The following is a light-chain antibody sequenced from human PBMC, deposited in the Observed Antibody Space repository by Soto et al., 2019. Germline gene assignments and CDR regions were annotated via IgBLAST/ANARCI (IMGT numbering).Light chain of an antibody. V-gene: IGLV1-47*01. J-gene: IGLJ2*01. CDR3: AAWDDSLSGVV. CDR1: SSNIGSNF. CDR2: RNN. Sequence: QSVLTQPPSASGTPGQRVTISCSGSSSNIGSNFIYWYQQLPGTAPKLHIYRNNERPSGVPDRFSGSKSGTPASLAISGLRSEDEADYHCAAWDDSLSGVVFGGGTKLTVL.